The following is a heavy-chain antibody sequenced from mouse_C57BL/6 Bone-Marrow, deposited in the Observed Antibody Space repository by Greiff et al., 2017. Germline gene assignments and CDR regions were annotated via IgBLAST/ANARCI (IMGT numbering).Heavy chain of an antibody. Sequence: EVKVVESGGGLVKPGGSLKLSCAASGFTFSSYAMSWVRQTPEKRLEWVATISDGGSYTYYPDNVKGRFTISRDNAKNNLYLQRSHLKSEDTAMYYCARVWSKAVYFDYWGQGTTLTVSS. CDR2: ISDGGSYT. V-gene: IGHV5-4*03. J-gene: IGHJ2*01. CDR3: ARVWSKAVYFDY. D-gene: IGHD2-10*02. CDR1: GFTFSSYA.